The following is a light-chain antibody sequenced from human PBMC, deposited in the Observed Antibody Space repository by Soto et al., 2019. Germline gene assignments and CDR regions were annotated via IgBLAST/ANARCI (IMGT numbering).Light chain of an antibody. V-gene: IGKV1-5*03. CDR2: KAS. Sequence: DIQMTQSPSTLSASVGDRVTITCRASQSISSWLAWYQQKPGKAPNLLIYKASSLESGVPSRFSGSGSGTEFTLTISSLQPDDFVTYYCQQYNSYSPYTFGQGTKLEIK. J-gene: IGKJ2*01. CDR3: QQYNSYSPYT. CDR1: QSISSW.